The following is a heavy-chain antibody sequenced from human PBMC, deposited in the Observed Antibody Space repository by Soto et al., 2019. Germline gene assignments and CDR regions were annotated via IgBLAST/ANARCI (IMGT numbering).Heavy chain of an antibody. Sequence: EVQLVESGGGLVQPGGSLRLSCAASGFSFSDHYMDWVRQAPGKGLEWVARIRNKANTYTTEYAASVKGRFTISRDDSKSSLYLQMNSLKTEDTAMYYCAGSGGDHRDLDYWDQGTLVTVSS. CDR3: AGSGGDHRDLDY. CDR1: GFSFSDHY. CDR2: IRNKANTYTT. V-gene: IGHV3-72*01. J-gene: IGHJ4*02. D-gene: IGHD3-10*01.